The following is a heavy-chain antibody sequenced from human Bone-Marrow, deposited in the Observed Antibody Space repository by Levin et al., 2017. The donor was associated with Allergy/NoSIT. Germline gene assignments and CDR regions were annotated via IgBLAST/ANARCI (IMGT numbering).Heavy chain of an antibody. Sequence: ASVKVSCEASGYTFSANAIHWVRQAPGQRLEWMGWIIPGNVNTKYSQKLQGRVSITMDTSARTVYMELSSLTSEDTAMYYCARGGDCGSDCYATEYWGQGTLVTVSS. CDR1: GYTFSANA. D-gene: IGHD2-21*02. CDR3: ARGGDCGSDCYATEY. CDR2: IIPGNVNT. V-gene: IGHV1-3*01. J-gene: IGHJ4*02.